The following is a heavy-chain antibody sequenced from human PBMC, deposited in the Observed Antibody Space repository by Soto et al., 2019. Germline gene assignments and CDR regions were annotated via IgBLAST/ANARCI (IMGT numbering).Heavy chain of an antibody. CDR1: GFTFSSYA. CDR3: AKDLQRLCLGAFDI. Sequence: EVQLLESGGGLVQPGGSLRLSCAASGFTFSSYAMSWVRQAPGKGLEWVSAISGSGGSTYYAESVKGRFTNSRENSENTQDLQMNSLRAEDTAGYYCAKDLQRLCLGAFDIWGQGTMVTVSS. J-gene: IGHJ3*02. V-gene: IGHV3-23*01. D-gene: IGHD6-19*01. CDR2: ISGSGGST.